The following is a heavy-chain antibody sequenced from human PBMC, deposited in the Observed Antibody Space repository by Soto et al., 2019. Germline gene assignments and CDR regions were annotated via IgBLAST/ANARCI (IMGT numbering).Heavy chain of an antibody. J-gene: IGHJ6*02. CDR2: VSYDGTNK. V-gene: IGHV3-30*18. CDR1: GFTFSSYG. CDR3: AKQYCGGDCTNYYYGMDV. D-gene: IGHD2-21*02. Sequence: GGSLRLSCAASGFTFSSYGMHWVRQAPGKGLEWVAIVSYDGTNKYYAESVKGRFSISRDNSKNTLDLQMNSLRAEDTALYYCAKQYCGGDCTNYYYGMDVWGQGTPLTVS.